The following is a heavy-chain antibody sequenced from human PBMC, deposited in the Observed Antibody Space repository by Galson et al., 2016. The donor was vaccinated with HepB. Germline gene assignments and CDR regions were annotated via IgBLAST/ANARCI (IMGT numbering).Heavy chain of an antibody. CDR1: GYTFTTYA. D-gene: IGHD1-26*01. V-gene: IGHV1-3*01. CDR3: ARDSGSPNWFDP. CDR2: INAGNGNT. J-gene: IGHJ5*02. Sequence: SVKVSCKASGYTFTTYAMHWVRQAPGQRLEWMGWINAGNGNTKYSQKFQGRVTIARDTSASTAFMELSSLRSEDTAVYYCARDSGSPNWFDPWGQGTLVTVSS.